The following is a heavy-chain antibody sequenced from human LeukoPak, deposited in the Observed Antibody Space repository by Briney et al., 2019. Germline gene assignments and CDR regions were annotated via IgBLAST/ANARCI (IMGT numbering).Heavy chain of an antibody. CDR3: TTDLLEWLLYREYYFDY. CDR1: GFTFSNAW. J-gene: IGHJ4*02. D-gene: IGHD3-3*01. V-gene: IGHV3-15*01. Sequence: GGSLRLSCAASGFTFSNAWMSRVRQAPGKGLEWVGRIKSKTDGGTTDYAAPVKGRFTISRDDSKNTLYLQMNSLKTEDTAVYYCTTDLLEWLLYREYYFDYWGQGTLVTVSS. CDR2: IKSKTDGGTT.